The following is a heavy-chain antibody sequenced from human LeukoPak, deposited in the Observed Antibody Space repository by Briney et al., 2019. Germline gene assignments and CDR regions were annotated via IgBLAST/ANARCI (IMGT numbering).Heavy chain of an antibody. Sequence: ASVKVSCKASGYTFTGYDMHWVRQAPGQGLEWMGWINPNSGGTNYAQKFQGRVTMTRDTSISTAYMELSRLRSDDTAVYYCARDLEDGYYYDSSGYLDFWGQGTLVTVSS. CDR1: GYTFTGYD. J-gene: IGHJ4*02. CDR3: ARDLEDGYYYDSSGYLDF. CDR2: INPNSGGT. D-gene: IGHD3-22*01. V-gene: IGHV1-2*02.